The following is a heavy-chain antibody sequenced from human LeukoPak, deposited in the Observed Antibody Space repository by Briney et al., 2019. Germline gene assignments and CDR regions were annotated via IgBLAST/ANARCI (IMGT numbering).Heavy chain of an antibody. J-gene: IGHJ4*02. Sequence: ASVKVSCKASGNTFIGYWIHWVRQAPGQGLEWMGAINPRGDATIGAQKFQGRVTTTRDTSTSTIYIKLSSLRSEDTAVYYCAREGQQLKHFDYWGQGTLVTVSS. D-gene: IGHD1-1*01. CDR1: GNTFIGYW. V-gene: IGHV1-46*01. CDR3: AREGQQLKHFDY. CDR2: INPRGDAT.